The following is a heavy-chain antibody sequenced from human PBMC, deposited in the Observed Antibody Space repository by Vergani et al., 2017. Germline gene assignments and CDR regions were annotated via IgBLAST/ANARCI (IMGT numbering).Heavy chain of an antibody. V-gene: IGHV3-23*01. CDR2: ISSDGGST. D-gene: IGHD6-6*01. Sequence: EVQLLESGGGLVQPGGSLRLSCAASGFTFSTYAMTWVRQAPGKGLEWVSTISSDGGSTYYADSVKGRFTISRDNSKNTLYLQMNSLRAEDTAVYYCAKGAKAAARASGPDYWGQGTLVTVSS. CDR1: GFTFSTYA. J-gene: IGHJ4*02. CDR3: AKGAKAAARASGPDY.